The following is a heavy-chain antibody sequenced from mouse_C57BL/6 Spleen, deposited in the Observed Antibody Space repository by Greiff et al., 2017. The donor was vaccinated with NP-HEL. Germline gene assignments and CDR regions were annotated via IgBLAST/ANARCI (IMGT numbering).Heavy chain of an antibody. Sequence: VQLKESGPGLVKPSQSLSLTCSVTGYSITSGYYWNWIRQFPGNKLEWMGYISYDGSNNYNPSLKNRISITRDTSKNQFFLKLNSVTTEDTATYYCAREAGLYYFDYWGQGTTLTVSS. V-gene: IGHV3-6*01. CDR1: GYSITSGYY. J-gene: IGHJ2*01. CDR2: ISYDGSN. CDR3: AREAGLYYFDY. D-gene: IGHD3-3*01.